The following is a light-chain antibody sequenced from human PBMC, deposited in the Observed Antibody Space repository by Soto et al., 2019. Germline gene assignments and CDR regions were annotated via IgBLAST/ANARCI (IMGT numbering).Light chain of an antibody. CDR3: QHFKTYPLS. Sequence: AVPLTQSPSSLSASVGDRVTITCRASQDINSALAWYQHKPGKAPELLISDASSLKSGVPSRFSGSGFGTDFIFSIRSLQPEDFATYYCQHFKTYPLSFGGGTRVEIK. J-gene: IGKJ4*01. V-gene: IGKV1-13*02. CDR2: DAS. CDR1: QDINSA.